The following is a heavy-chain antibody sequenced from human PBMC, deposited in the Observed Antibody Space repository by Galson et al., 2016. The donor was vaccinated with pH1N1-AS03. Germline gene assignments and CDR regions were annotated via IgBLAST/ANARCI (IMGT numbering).Heavy chain of an antibody. D-gene: IGHD6-13*01. V-gene: IGHV3-64*01. J-gene: IGHJ4*02. CDR2: ISGNGCST. CDR1: GFTFSSYA. Sequence: SLRLSCAASGFTFSSYAMHWVRQAPGKGLEYVSAISGNGCSTYYANSVKGRFTISRDNSKSTLFLQMGSLRPEDRAVYYCARGPVSYSNYWFPPPDYWGQGTLVTVSS. CDR3: ARGPVSYSNYWFPPPDY.